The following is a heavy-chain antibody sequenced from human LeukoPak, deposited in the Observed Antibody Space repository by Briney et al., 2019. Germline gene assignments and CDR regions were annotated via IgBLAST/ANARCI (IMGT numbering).Heavy chain of an antibody. CDR3: ARQSGSRGAFDI. Sequence: PSETLSLTCTVSGGSISRSYEYWGWIRQPPGKGLQWIGHIYYSGSIYYNPSLRSRLTISIDTSKNQFSLKLGSVTAADTAVYYCARQSGSRGAFDIWGQGTMVIVPS. CDR1: GGSISRSYEY. V-gene: IGHV4-39*01. CDR2: IYYSGSI. D-gene: IGHD3-10*01. J-gene: IGHJ3*02.